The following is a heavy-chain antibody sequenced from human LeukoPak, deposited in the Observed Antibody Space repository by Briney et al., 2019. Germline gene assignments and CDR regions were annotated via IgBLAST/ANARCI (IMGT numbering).Heavy chain of an antibody. J-gene: IGHJ4*02. CDR3: AKVKGRGYNWNYYFDY. Sequence: GGSLRLSCAASGFTFSSYAMSWVRQAPGKGLEWVSAISGSGGSTYYADSVKGRFTISRANSKNTLYLKMNSMKAEDTAVYYCAKVKGRGYNWNYYFDYWGQGTLVTVSS. D-gene: IGHD1-7*01. V-gene: IGHV3-23*01. CDR2: ISGSGGST. CDR1: GFTFSSYA.